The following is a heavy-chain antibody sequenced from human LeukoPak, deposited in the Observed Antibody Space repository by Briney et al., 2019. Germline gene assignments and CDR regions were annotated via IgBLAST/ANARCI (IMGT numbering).Heavy chain of an antibody. CDR3: ARRDSSGYYFKDMDY. CDR1: GGSISSSNW. CDR2: IYHSGST. V-gene: IGHV4-4*02. D-gene: IGHD3-22*01. Sequence: SGTLSLTCAVSGGSISSSNWWSWVRQPPGKGLEWIGEIYHSGSTNYNPSLKSRVTISVDKSKNQFSLKLSSVTAADTAVYYCARRDSSGYYFKDMDYWGQGTLVTVSS. J-gene: IGHJ4*02.